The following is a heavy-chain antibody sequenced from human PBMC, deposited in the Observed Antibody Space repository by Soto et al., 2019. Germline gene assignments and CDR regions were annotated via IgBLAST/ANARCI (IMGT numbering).Heavy chain of an antibody. CDR1: GGSISSYY. J-gene: IGHJ4*02. V-gene: IGHV4-59*01. D-gene: IGHD3-10*01. CDR2: IYYSGST. Sequence: PSETLSLTCTVSGGSISSYYWSWIRQPPGKGLEWIGYIYYSGSTNYNPSLKSRVTISVDTSKNQFSLKLSTVTAADTAVYYCAGLTRTWELRVAYWGQGTLVTVSS. CDR3: AGLTRTWELRVAY.